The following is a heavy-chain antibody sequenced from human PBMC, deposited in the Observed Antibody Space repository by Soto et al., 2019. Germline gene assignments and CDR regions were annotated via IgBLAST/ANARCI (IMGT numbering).Heavy chain of an antibody. D-gene: IGHD2-15*01. Sequence: QVQLVQSGAEVKKPGSSVKVSCKASGGTFSSYVISWVRQAPGQGLEWMGGIIPMYGTVNYVQRFQDRVTITADTFASTAYMELSSVRSDDTAVYYCARDLGGCSGGSCRYNWFGPWGQGTLVTVSS. V-gene: IGHV1-69*06. J-gene: IGHJ5*02. CDR1: GGTFSSYV. CDR3: ARDLGGCSGGSCRYNWFGP. CDR2: IIPMYGTV.